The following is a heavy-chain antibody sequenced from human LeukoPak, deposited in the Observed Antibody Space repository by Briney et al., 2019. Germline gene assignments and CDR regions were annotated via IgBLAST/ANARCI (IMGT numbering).Heavy chain of an antibody. V-gene: IGHV3-23*01. CDR3: AKDRGGIAVEIDAFDI. Sequence: AGSLSLSCAVSGFTLSSYALSWVRQAPGKGLEWVSAISGSGGSKYYADSVKGRFTIFRDNSKNTLYLQMNSLTAEDTAVYYCAKDRGGIAVEIDAFDIWGQGQMVTVSS. CDR2: ISGSGGSK. CDR1: GFTLSSYA. D-gene: IGHD6-19*01. J-gene: IGHJ3*02.